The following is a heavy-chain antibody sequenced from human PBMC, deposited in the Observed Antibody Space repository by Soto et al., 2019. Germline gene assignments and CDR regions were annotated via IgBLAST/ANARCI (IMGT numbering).Heavy chain of an antibody. D-gene: IGHD6-19*01. CDR3: ATEGKMRGASAWADYIDH. Sequence: EMQLVESGGGLVEPGGSLRLSCAASGFAFSDVWMTWVRQAPGKGLEWVGRIKRKLDHGTTDYAAAVKGRFTISRDDSKNTLNLQLDSLKTEDTAAYYCATEGKMRGASAWADYIDHWGQGTLVTVSS. CDR2: IKRKLDHGTT. J-gene: IGHJ4*01. CDR1: GFAFSDVW. V-gene: IGHV3-15*01.